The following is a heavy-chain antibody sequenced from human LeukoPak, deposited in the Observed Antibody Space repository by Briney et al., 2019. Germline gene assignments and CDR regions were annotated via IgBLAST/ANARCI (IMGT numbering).Heavy chain of an antibody. CDR3: AKDRKGIAAAGTHYYYYYGMDV. CDR2: ISYDGSNK. V-gene: IGHV3-30*18. CDR1: GFTFSSYG. D-gene: IGHD6-13*01. J-gene: IGHJ6*02. Sequence: PGRSLRLSCAASGFTFSSYGMHWVRQAPGKGLEWVAVISYDGSNKYCADSVKGRFTISRDNSKNTLYLQMNSLRAEDTAVYYCAKDRKGIAAAGTHYYYYYGMDVWGQGTTVTVSS.